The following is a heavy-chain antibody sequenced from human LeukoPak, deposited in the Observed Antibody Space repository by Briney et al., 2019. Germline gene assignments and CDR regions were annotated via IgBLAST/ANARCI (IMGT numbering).Heavy chain of an antibody. J-gene: IGHJ4*02. CDR1: GGSFDGYY. Sequence: SETLSLTCAVFGGSFDGYYWSWIRQPPGKGLEWIGEITYDGSTNYNPSLKSRVTISVDTSKVQFSLNLSSVTAADTAIYYCARGLASGYPPIPFDYWGQGTQVTVSS. CDR2: ITYDGST. V-gene: IGHV4-34*01. CDR3: ARGLASGYPPIPFDY. D-gene: IGHD3-3*01.